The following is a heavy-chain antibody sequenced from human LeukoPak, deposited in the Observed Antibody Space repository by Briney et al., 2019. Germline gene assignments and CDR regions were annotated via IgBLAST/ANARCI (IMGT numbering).Heavy chain of an antibody. CDR2: ITSSSSYI. V-gene: IGHV3-21*01. D-gene: IGHD3-10*01. CDR3: PGSYYYGSGTIDAFDI. Sequence: KTGGSLRLSCAASGFTFSTYSMNWVRQAPGKGLEWVSSITSSSSYIYYADSVKGRFTISRDNAKNSLYLQMNSLRAEDTAVYYCPGSYYYGSGTIDAFDIWGQGTMVTVSS. CDR1: GFTFSTYS. J-gene: IGHJ3*02.